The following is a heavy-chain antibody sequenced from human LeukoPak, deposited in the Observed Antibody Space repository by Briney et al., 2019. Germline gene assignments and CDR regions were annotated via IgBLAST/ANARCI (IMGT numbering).Heavy chain of an antibody. CDR3: ARVYYGSGSLHYYYYYMDV. CDR2: IYSGGRT. J-gene: IGHJ6*03. Sequence: PGGSLRLSCAASGFTFSSYSMNWVRQAPGKGLEWVSVIYSGGRTYYADSVKGRFTISRDNSKNTLFLQMNSLRVEDTAVYFCARVYYGSGSLHYYYYYMDVWGKGTTVTISS. CDR1: GFTFSSYS. V-gene: IGHV3-53*01. D-gene: IGHD3-10*01.